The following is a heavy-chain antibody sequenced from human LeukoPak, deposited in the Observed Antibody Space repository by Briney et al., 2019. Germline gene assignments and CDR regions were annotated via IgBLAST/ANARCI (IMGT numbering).Heavy chain of an antibody. V-gene: IGHV3-20*04. Sequence: GGPLSLSCAAWGLPFDDYGMSWARHATGKGLVWVSGINWNGGSTGYRDSVNSRLTISRDNAKNSLYLKMNSVRAEDTAVYCCARGPGGYCSSTSFDAEGWFDTWGQGTLVSVSS. CDR1: GLPFDDYG. CDR2: INWNGGST. J-gene: IGHJ5*02. CDR3: ARGPGGYCSSTSFDAEGWFDT. D-gene: IGHD2-2*01.